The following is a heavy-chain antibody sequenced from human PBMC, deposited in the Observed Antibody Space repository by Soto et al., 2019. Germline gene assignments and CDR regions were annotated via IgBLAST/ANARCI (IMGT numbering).Heavy chain of an antibody. CDR3: ARVVAVAGPRCYFDY. CDR2: IYYSGST. CDR1: GGSISSGGYY. J-gene: IGHJ4*02. V-gene: IGHV4-31*03. D-gene: IGHD6-19*01. Sequence: SETLSLTCTVSGGSISSGGYYWSWIRQHPGKGLEWIGYIYYSGSTYYNPSLKSRVTISVDTSKNQFSLKLSSVTAADTAVYYCARVVAVAGPRCYFDYWGQGTLVTVSS.